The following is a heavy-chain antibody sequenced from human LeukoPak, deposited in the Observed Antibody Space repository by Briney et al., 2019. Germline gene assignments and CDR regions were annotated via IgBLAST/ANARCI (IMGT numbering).Heavy chain of an antibody. CDR3: AKDHSSGWYFDY. D-gene: IGHD6-19*01. CDR2: ISYDGSNK. CDR1: GFTFGSYG. V-gene: IGHV3-30*18. Sequence: GGSLRLSCAASGFTFGSYGMHWVRQAPGKGLEWVAVISYDGSNKYYADSVKGRFTISRDNSKNTLYLQMNSLRAEDTAVYYCAKDHSSGWYFDYWGQGTLVTVSS. J-gene: IGHJ4*02.